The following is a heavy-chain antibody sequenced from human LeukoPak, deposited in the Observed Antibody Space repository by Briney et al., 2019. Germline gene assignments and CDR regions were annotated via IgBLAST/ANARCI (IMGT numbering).Heavy chain of an antibody. CDR1: GGSIGSSSYY. CDR2: IYYSGST. D-gene: IGHD6-6*01. V-gene: IGHV4-39*01. Sequence: SETLSLTCTVSGGSIGSSSYYWGWIRQPPGKGLEWIGSIYYSGSTYYNPSLKSRVTISVDTSKIQFSLKLSSVTAADTAVYYCARLKLDYSSSYFDYWGQGTLVTVSS. J-gene: IGHJ4*02. CDR3: ARLKLDYSSSYFDY.